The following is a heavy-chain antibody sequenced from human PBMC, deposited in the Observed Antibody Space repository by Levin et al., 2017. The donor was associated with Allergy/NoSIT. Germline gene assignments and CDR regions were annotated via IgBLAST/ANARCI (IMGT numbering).Heavy chain of an antibody. D-gene: IGHD3-16*02. CDR2: IRNKAHGGTT. CDR3: ARGGQPNYDYNWGSYRDGYFDY. CDR1: GFTFGVYA. V-gene: IGHV3-49*04. Sequence: GESLKISCTGSGFTFGVYAMSWVRQAPEKGLEWVGFIRNKAHGGTTEYAASVKGRLTISRDDSKSIAYLQMNSLKTEDTAVYFCARGGQPNYDYNWGSYRDGYFDYWGQGTLVTVSS. J-gene: IGHJ4*02.